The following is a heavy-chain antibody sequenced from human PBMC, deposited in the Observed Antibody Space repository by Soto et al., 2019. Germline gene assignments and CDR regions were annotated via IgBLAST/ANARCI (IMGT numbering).Heavy chain of an antibody. CDR3: AHSGAMTRRHYFDY. V-gene: IGHV2-5*02. CDR1: GFSLSTSGVG. D-gene: IGHD4-17*01. Sequence: QITLKESGPTLVKPTQTLTLTCTFSGFSLSTSGVGVGWIRQPPGKALEWLALIYWDDDKRYSPSLKSRLTITKDTSKNQVVLTMTNMAPVDTATYYCAHSGAMTRRHYFDYWGQGTLVTVSS. CDR2: IYWDDDK. J-gene: IGHJ4*02.